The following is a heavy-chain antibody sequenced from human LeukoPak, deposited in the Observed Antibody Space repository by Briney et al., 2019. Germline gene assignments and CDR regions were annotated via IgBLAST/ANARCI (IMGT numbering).Heavy chain of an antibody. J-gene: IGHJ4*02. CDR1: GFTFSSYG. CDR2: ISYDGSNK. V-gene: IGHV3-30*18. Sequence: PGRSLRLSCAASGFTFSSYGMHWVRQAPGKGLEWVAVISYDGSNKYYADSVKGRFTISRDNSKNTLYLQMNSLRAEDTAVYYCAKDSYYYDSSGYYFQWGQGTLVTVSS. D-gene: IGHD3-22*01. CDR3: AKDSYYYDSSGYYFQ.